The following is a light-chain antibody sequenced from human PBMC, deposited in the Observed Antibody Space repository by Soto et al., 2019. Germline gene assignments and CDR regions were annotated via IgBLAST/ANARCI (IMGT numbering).Light chain of an antibody. Sequence: QSVLTQSSSASASLGSSVKLTCTLSSGQSTYIIAWHQQQPGKAPRYLMKVERSGTYNRGSGIPDRFSGSSSGADRYLTVSNLQFEDEADYYCESWDNYTPWVFGGGTKLTVL. V-gene: IGLV4-60*02. CDR3: ESWDNYTPWV. CDR1: SGQSTYI. CDR2: VERSGTY. J-gene: IGLJ3*02.